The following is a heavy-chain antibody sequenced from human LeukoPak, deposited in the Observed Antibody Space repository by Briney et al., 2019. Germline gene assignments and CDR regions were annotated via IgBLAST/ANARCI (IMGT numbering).Heavy chain of an antibody. D-gene: IGHD3-22*01. CDR1: GGSISSSSYY. V-gene: IGHV4-39*01. CDR2: IYYSGST. Sequence: SETLSLTCTVSGGSISSSSYYWGWIPQPPGKGLEWIGSIYYSGSTYYNPSLKSRVTISVDTSKNQFSLKLSSVTAADTAVYYCARQVLDYYDSSGYYWGYWGQGTLVTVSS. J-gene: IGHJ4*02. CDR3: ARQVLDYYDSSGYYWGY.